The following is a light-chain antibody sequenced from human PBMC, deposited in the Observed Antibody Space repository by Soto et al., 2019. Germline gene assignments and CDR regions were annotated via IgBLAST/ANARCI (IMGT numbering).Light chain of an antibody. Sequence: DIQMTQSPSTLSASVGDRVTITCRASQSISSWLAWYQQKPGKAPNLLIYKASSLESGVPSRFSGGGSGTEFTLTISSLQPDDFATYYCQQYHIYSWTFGQGTKVDIK. CDR2: KAS. CDR3: QQYHIYSWT. V-gene: IGKV1-5*03. J-gene: IGKJ1*01. CDR1: QSISSW.